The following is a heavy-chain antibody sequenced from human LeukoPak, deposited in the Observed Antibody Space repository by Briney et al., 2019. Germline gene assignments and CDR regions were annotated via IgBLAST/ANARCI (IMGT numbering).Heavy chain of an antibody. CDR3: ARTGYNYSTPLNY. V-gene: IGHV3-23*01. D-gene: IGHD5-18*01. Sequence: HPGGSLRLSCAASGFTFSSYALSWVRQAPGKGLEWVSGITDSGTGTYYADSVKGRFTISRDNSKNTVYLQMSSLRAEDTAVYYCARTGYNYSTPLNYWGQGTLVTVSS. CDR1: GFTFSSYA. J-gene: IGHJ4*02. CDR2: ITDSGTGT.